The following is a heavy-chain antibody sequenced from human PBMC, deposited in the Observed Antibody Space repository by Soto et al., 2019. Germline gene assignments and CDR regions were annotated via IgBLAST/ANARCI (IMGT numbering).Heavy chain of an antibody. CDR3: ARVLRRIQLWPNFDS. CDR1: GFTVSSSY. J-gene: IGHJ4*02. D-gene: IGHD5-18*01. Sequence: EVQVVESGGGLIQPGGSLRLSCAASGFTVSSSYMSWVRLAPGKGLEWVSIIYADGSTYSADSVKGRFTISRDNSKNTLYLQMNSLRAEDTAVYFCARVLRRIQLWPNFDSWGQGTLVTVSS. CDR2: IYADGST. V-gene: IGHV3-53*01.